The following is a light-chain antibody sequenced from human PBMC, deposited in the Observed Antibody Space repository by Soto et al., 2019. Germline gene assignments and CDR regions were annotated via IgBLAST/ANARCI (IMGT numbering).Light chain of an antibody. V-gene: IGLV2-14*03. J-gene: IGLJ2*01. Sequence: QSVLTQPASVSGSPGQSITISCTGTSSDVGGYDYVSWYQHHPGKAPKLMIYDVSNRPSGVSNRFSGSKSGNTASLTISGLQAEDEADYYCSSYASSSTLFGGGTKLTVL. CDR1: SSDVGGYDY. CDR2: DVS. CDR3: SSYASSSTL.